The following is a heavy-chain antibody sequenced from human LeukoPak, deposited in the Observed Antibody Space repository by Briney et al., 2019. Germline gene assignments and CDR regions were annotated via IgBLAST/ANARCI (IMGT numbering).Heavy chain of an antibody. CDR1: GFTFSSYS. CDR2: ISSSSSTI. D-gene: IGHD4/OR15-4a*01. J-gene: IGHJ4*02. Sequence: PGGSLRLSCAASGFTFSSYSMNWVRQAPGKGLEWVSYISSSSSTIYYADSVKGRFTISRDNAKNTLYLQVNSLRAEDTAVYYCAKGPLTRFDYWGQGTLVTVSS. V-gene: IGHV3-48*01. CDR3: AKGPLTRFDY.